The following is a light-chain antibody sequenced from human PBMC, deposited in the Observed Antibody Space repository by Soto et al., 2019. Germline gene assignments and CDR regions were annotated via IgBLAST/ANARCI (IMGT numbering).Light chain of an antibody. CDR2: AAS. J-gene: IGKJ1*01. CDR1: QSISSR. V-gene: IGKV1-5*01. Sequence: DIQMPQSPSTLSASVGDRVTITCRASQSISSRLAWYQQKPGKAPKVLIYAASSLESGVPSRFSGSGSGTEFTLTITSLQPDDFATYYCQQYNTYWTFGQGTKVEIK. CDR3: QQYNTYWT.